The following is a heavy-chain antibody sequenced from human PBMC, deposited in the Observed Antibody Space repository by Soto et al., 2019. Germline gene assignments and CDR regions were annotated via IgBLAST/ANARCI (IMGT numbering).Heavy chain of an antibody. CDR2: IYYSGST. V-gene: IGHV4-61*01. CDR1: GGSVSSGSYY. J-gene: IGHJ5*02. Sequence: SETLSLTCTVSGGSVSSGSYYWSWIRQPPGKGLEWIGYIYYSGSTNYNPSLKSRVTISVDTSKNQFSLKLSSVTAADTAVYYCERDGGGYNYYNWLDPCGQGTLVTVSS. CDR3: ERDGGGYNYYNWLDP. D-gene: IGHD5-12*01.